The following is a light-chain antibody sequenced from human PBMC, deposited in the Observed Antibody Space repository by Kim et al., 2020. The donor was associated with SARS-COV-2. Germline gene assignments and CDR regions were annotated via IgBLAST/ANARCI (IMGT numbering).Light chain of an antibody. J-gene: IGLJ3*02. Sequence: PGQSITISCTGTSSDVGTYNLVSWYQQHPNTAPKVLIYQVHNRPSGVSNRFSGSKSGSTASLTISGLQAEDEAHYYCCSYAGASWVFGGGTQLTVL. CDR3: CSYAGASWV. CDR1: SSDVGTYNL. V-gene: IGLV2-23*02. CDR2: QVH.